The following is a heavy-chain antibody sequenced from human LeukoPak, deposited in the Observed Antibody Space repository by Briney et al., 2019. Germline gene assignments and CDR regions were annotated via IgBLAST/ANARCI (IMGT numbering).Heavy chain of an antibody. D-gene: IGHD2-2*01. CDR1: GYTFTSYD. CDR2: MNPNSGNT. V-gene: IGHV1-8*01. J-gene: IGHJ4*02. Sequence: ASVKVSCKASGYTFTSYDINWVRQATGQGLEWMGWMNPNSGNTGYAQKFQGRVTMTRNTSISTAYMELSSLRSEDTAVYYCARAPVPGLSGHFDYWGQGTLVTVSS. CDR3: ARAPVPGLSGHFDY.